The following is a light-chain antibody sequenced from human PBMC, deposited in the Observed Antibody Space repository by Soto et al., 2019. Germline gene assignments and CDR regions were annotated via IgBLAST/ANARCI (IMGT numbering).Light chain of an antibody. CDR3: SSYAGNNNMI. CDR1: SSDVGGYDY. V-gene: IGLV2-8*01. CDR2: EVS. Sequence: QSVLTQPPSASGSPGQSVTISCTGTSSDVGGYDYVSWYQQHPGKAPELMIYEVSKRPSGVPDRFSGSKSGNTASLTVSRLQAEDEANYYCSSYAGNNNMIFGGGTKLTVL. J-gene: IGLJ2*01.